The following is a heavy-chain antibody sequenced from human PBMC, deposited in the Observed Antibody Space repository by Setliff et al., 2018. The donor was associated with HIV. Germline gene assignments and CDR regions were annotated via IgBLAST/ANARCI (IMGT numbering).Heavy chain of an antibody. D-gene: IGHD3-9*01. Sequence: PGGSLRLSCAASGFTFSNAWMSWVRQAPGKGLEWVGRIKSKTDGGTTDYAAPVKGRFTISRDDSKNTLYLQMNRLITEDTAVYYCTPASLRYFDWFPMDVWGQGTTVTVS. J-gene: IGHJ6*02. V-gene: IGHV3-15*01. CDR2: IKSKTDGGTT. CDR3: TPASLRYFDWFPMDV. CDR1: GFTFSNAW.